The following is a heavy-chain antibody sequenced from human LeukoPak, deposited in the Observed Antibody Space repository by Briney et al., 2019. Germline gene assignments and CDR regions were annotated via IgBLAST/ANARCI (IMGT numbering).Heavy chain of an antibody. Sequence: AGGSLRLSCAASGFTFSSYWMSWVRQAPGKGLEWVANIKQDGSEKYYVDSVKGRFTISRDNAKNSLYLQMNSLRAEDTAVYYCARDDRTYYDFWSGYYNYRAGESKFDYWGQGTLVTVSS. D-gene: IGHD3-3*01. CDR3: ARDDRTYYDFWSGYYNYRAGESKFDY. J-gene: IGHJ4*02. CDR1: GFTFSSYW. CDR2: IKQDGSEK. V-gene: IGHV3-7*01.